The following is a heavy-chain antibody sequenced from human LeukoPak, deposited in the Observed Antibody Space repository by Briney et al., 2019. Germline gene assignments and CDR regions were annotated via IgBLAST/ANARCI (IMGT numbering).Heavy chain of an antibody. D-gene: IGHD5-12*01. V-gene: IGHV3-7*01. J-gene: IGHJ4*02. CDR1: GFTFSGYG. CDR3: VRDGGVSGYDLLDY. Sequence: GGSLRLSCAASGFTFSGYGMHWVRQAPGKGLEWVAHINQDGSEEHYMDSVKARFTISRDNAKNSLSLQMNSLRAEDTAVYYCVRDGGVSGYDLLDYWGQGTLVTVSS. CDR2: INQDGSEE.